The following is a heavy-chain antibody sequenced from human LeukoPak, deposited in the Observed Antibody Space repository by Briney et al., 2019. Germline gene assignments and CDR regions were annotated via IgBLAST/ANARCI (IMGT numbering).Heavy chain of an antibody. J-gene: IGHJ5*02. CDR3: AADGSGLRWFDP. D-gene: IGHD3-10*01. Sequence: SETLSLTCTVSGGSISSYYWNWIRQPPGKGLEWIGYIYYSGSTNYNPSLKSRVTISVDTSKNQFSLKLSSVTAADTAVYYCAADGSGLRWFDPWGQGTLVTVSS. CDR1: GGSISSYY. V-gene: IGHV4-59*08. CDR2: IYYSGST.